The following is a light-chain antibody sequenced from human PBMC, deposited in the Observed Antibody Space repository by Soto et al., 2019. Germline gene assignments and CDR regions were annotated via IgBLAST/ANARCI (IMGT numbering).Light chain of an antibody. CDR3: QQRSSWPST. Sequence: EIVLTQSPVTLSLSPGERATLSCRASQNVSRYFAWYQQKPGQAPRLLIYDASKRATGIPARFSGSGSGTDFTLTISSLEPVDFAVYYCQQRSSWPSTFGGGTRVEIK. J-gene: IGKJ4*01. CDR2: DAS. CDR1: QNVSRY. V-gene: IGKV3-11*01.